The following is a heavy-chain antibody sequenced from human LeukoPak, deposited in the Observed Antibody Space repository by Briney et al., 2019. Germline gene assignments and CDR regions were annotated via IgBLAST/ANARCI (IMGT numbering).Heavy chain of an antibody. V-gene: IGHV4-61*08. Sequence: SETLSLTCTVSGGSVSSDGFYWTWIRQPPGRGLEWIGYVYYSGSTNYNPSLKSLVTISLDTSKNQFSLKLNSVTAADTAVFYCARRLTRPERFDSWGQGTLVTVSS. J-gene: IGHJ4*02. D-gene: IGHD3-9*01. CDR1: GGSVSSDGFY. CDR3: ARRLTRPERFDS. CDR2: VYYSGST.